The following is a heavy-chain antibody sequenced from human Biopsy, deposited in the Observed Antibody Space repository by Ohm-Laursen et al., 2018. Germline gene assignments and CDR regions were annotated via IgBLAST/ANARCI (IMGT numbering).Heavy chain of an antibody. D-gene: IGHD6-19*01. CDR2: INPNSGDT. CDR1: GYTFTGYY. Sequence: SVKVSCKASGYTFTGYYLHWVRQAPGQGLEWMGWINPNSGDTNYAQKFQGRVTMTRDTSKSTVYMELSSLRSADTAVYFCARNTGWYGDLYYFDYWGQGTTVTVSS. J-gene: IGHJ4*03. CDR3: ARNTGWYGDLYYFDY. V-gene: IGHV1-2*02.